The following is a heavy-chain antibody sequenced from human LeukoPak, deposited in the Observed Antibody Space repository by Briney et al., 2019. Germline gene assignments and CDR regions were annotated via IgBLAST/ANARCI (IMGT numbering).Heavy chain of an antibody. J-gene: IGHJ4*02. D-gene: IGHD3-16*01. CDR1: GFTLSNYN. CDR2: ISSSSSYI. Sequence: GGSLRLSCAASGFTLSNYNMNWVRQAPGKGLEWVSSISSSSSYIYYADSVKGRFTISRDNAKNSLYLQMNSLRAEDTAVYYCARGGRGITSRKNDYWGQGTLVTVSS. CDR3: ARGGRGITSRKNDY. V-gene: IGHV3-21*01.